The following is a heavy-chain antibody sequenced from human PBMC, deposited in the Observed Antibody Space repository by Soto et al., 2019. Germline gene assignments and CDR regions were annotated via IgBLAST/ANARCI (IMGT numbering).Heavy chain of an antibody. J-gene: IGHJ4*02. D-gene: IGHD3-22*01. CDR2: IYYSGST. Sequence: SETLSLTCTVSGGSVSSGEDHWSWIRQPPGKGLEWIGYIYYSGSTYYNPSLKSRVTMSVDASQNQFSVKLRSVTAADTAVYYCAREVRYYDSSGLDYWGQGTLVTVS. CDR1: GGSVSSGEDH. CDR3: AREVRYYDSSGLDY. V-gene: IGHV4-30-4*01.